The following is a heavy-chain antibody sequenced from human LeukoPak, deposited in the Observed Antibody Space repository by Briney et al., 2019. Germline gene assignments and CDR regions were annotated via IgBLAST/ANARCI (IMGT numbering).Heavy chain of an antibody. CDR3: ARSFGVVLDY. J-gene: IGHJ4*02. CDR1: GGSISSGSYY. CDR2: IYTSGST. D-gene: IGHD3-3*01. Sequence: SETLSLTCTVSGGSISSGSYYWSWIRQPAGKGLEWIGRIYTSGSTNYNPSLKSRVTISVDSSKEQFSLKLSSVTAADTAVYYCARSFGVVLDYWGQGTLVTVSS. V-gene: IGHV4-61*02.